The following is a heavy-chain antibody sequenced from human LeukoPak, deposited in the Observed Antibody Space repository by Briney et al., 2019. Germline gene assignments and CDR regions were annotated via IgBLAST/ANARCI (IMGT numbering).Heavy chain of an antibody. CDR3: ASLGTVTNIRSYYFDN. Sequence: SETLSLTCTVSGGSMNNHYWTWIRQPPGKGLECIGYIYYSGSTNYNPSLKSRLTISVDTSKNQFSLKLSSVPATDTPVYSCASLGTVTNIRSYYFDNSDQGTLVTVSS. J-gene: IGHJ4*02. D-gene: IGHD4-17*01. V-gene: IGHV4-59*08. CDR2: IYYSGST. CDR1: GGSMNNHY.